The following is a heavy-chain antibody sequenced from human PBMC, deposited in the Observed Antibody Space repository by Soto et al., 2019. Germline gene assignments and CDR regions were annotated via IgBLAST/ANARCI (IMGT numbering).Heavy chain of an antibody. CDR1: GGTFSSYA. D-gene: IGHD3-22*01. Sequence: GASVKVSCKASGGTFSSYAISWVRQAPGQGLEWMGGIIPIFGTANYAQKFQGRATITADESTSTAYMDLSSLRSEDTAVYYCARDKWYYYDSSGSSVWGQGTMVTVSS. CDR3: ARDKWYYYDSSGSSV. CDR2: IIPIFGTA. V-gene: IGHV1-69*13. J-gene: IGHJ3*01.